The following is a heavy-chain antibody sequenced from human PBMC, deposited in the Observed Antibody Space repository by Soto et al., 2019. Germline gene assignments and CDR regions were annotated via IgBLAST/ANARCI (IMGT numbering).Heavy chain of an antibody. V-gene: IGHV5-51*01. Sequence: GESLKISCKVSGYSFTNYWIGWVRQMPGKGLEWMGMIHPGDSDTRYSPSFQGQVTISADKSIATTYLQWSSLKASDTAMYYCARVRGIQLWFSDYWGPGTLVTVSS. CDR1: GYSFTNYW. CDR3: ARVRGIQLWFSDY. D-gene: IGHD5-18*01. CDR2: IHPGDSDT. J-gene: IGHJ4*02.